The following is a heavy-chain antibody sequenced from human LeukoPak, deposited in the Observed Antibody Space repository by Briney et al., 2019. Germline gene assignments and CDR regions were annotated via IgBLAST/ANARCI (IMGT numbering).Heavy chain of an antibody. V-gene: IGHV3-30*18. CDR3: AKDRPAAAIGYYGMDV. J-gene: IGHJ6*02. CDR2: ISYDGSNK. CDR1: GFTFNSYA. Sequence: GGSLRLSCAASGFTFNSYAMSWVRQAPGKGLEWVAVISYDGSNKYYADSVKGRFTISRDNSKSTLDLQMNSLRAEDTAVYYCAKDRPAAAIGYYGMDVWGQGTTVTVSS. D-gene: IGHD2-2*01.